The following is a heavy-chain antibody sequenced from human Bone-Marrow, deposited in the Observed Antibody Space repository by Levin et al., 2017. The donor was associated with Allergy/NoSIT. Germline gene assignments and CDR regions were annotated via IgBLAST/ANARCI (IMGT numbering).Heavy chain of an antibody. CDR1: GGTFGYYR. D-gene: IGHD3-10*01. V-gene: IGHV1-69*13. CDR2: IFPSADDST. J-gene: IGHJ6*03. CDR3: AREGNYMDV. Sequence: GASVKVSCQVSGGTFGYYRINWVRQAPGAGLEWMGGIFPSADDSTDYAQNFQGRLTITADEFTTTAFMELNGLRSEDTAVYFCAREGNYMDVWGKGTTVIVSS.